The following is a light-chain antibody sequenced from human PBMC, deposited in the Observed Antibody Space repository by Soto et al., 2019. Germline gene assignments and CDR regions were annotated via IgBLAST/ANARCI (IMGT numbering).Light chain of an antibody. CDR1: QSVSSN. J-gene: IGKJ1*01. Sequence: EIVMTQSPATLSVSPGERATLSCRASQSVSSNLAWYQQKPGQAPRLLIYGASTRATGIPARFSGSGSGTEVTLTISRRQSEDCAVYYCQQYNNWPPGTFGQGTKVEIK. V-gene: IGKV3-15*01. CDR2: GAS. CDR3: QQYNNWPPGT.